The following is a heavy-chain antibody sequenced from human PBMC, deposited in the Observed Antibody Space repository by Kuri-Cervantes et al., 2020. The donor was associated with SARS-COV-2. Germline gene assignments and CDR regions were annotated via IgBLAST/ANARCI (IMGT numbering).Heavy chain of an antibody. CDR1: GGSISSSNW. J-gene: IGHJ6*02. CDR2: ISHSGST. D-gene: IGHD4-17*01. CDR3: ARKVGGGDLYYYGMDV. Sequence: GSLRLSCAVSGGSISSSNWWSWVRQPPGKGLEWIGEISHSGSTNYNPSLKSRVTISVDKSKNQFSLKLSSVTAADTAVYYCARKVGGGDLYYYGMDVWGQGTTVTVSS. V-gene: IGHV4-4*02.